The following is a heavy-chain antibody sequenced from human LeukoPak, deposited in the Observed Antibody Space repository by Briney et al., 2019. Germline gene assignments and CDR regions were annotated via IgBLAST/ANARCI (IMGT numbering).Heavy chain of an antibody. Sequence: GSLRLSCAASGFTFSNYAMSWVRQAPGKGLEWVSAVSGRDTSTYYTDSVEGRFTISRDNSKNTLYLQMNSLSAEDTAIYYCAKWGDYDVLTGYYDSDYWGQGTLVTVSS. D-gene: IGHD3-9*01. J-gene: IGHJ4*02. CDR2: VSGRDTST. CDR1: GFTFSNYA. V-gene: IGHV3-23*01. CDR3: AKWGDYDVLTGYYDSDY.